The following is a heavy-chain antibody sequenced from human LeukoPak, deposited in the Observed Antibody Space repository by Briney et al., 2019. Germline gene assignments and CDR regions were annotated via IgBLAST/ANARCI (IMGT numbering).Heavy chain of an antibody. V-gene: IGHV4-4*07. D-gene: IGHD5-24*01. CDR1: GGSISSYY. J-gene: IGHJ6*02. Sequence: SETLSLTCTVSGGSISSYYWSWIRQPAGKGLEWIGRIYTSGSTNYNPSLKSRVTMSVDTSKNQFSLKLSPVTAADTAVYYCARERPLQTYYYYGMDVWGQGTTVTASS. CDR3: ARERPLQTYYYYGMDV. CDR2: IYTSGST.